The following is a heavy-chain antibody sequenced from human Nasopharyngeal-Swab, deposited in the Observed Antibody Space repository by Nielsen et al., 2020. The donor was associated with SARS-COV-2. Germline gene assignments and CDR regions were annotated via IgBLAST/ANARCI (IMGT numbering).Heavy chain of an antibody. CDR3: AREPTVVVPAAIPYGMDV. V-gene: IGHV1-8*01. CDR1: GYTFTSYD. J-gene: IGHJ6*02. D-gene: IGHD2-2*02. Sequence: ASVKVSCKASGYTFTSYDINWVRQATGQGLEWMGWMNPNSGNTGYAQKFQGRVTITADESTSTAYMELSSLRSEDTAVYYCAREPTVVVPAAIPYGMDVRGQGTTVTVSS. CDR2: MNPNSGNT.